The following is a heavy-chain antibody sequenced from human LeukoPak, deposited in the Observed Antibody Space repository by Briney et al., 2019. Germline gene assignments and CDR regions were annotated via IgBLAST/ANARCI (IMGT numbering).Heavy chain of an antibody. J-gene: IGHJ3*02. CDR2: INPSGGST. CDR1: GYTFTSYD. CDR3: ARASGDDAFDI. V-gene: IGHV1-46*01. D-gene: IGHD3-10*01. Sequence: ASVKVSCTASGYTFTSYDINWVRQAPGQGLEWMGIINPSGGSTSYAQKFQGRVTMTRDTSTSTVYMELSSLRSEDTAVYYCARASGDDAFDIWGQGTMVTVSS.